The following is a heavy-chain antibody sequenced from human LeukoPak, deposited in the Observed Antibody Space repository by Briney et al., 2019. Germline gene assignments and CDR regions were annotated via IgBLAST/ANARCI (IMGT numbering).Heavy chain of an antibody. J-gene: IGHJ4*02. CDR1: GGSISSGGYY. D-gene: IGHD2-21*02. CDR3: ARDGDNRLDY. Sequence: SQTLSLTCTVSGGSISSGGYYWSWIRQHPGKGLEWIGYIYYSGSTYYNPSLKSRVTISVDTSKNQFSLKLSSVTAADTAVYYCARDGDNRLDYWGQGTLVTVSS. V-gene: IGHV4-31*03. CDR2: IYYSGST.